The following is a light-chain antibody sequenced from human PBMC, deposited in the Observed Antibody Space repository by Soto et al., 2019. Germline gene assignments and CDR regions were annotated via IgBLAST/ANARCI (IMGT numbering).Light chain of an antibody. CDR1: QSISSSY. Sequence: DIVLTQSPGPLSLSPGERGTLSCRASQSISSSYLTWYQQKPGQAPRLPIYGASTRATGIPDRFSGSGSGTDFTLTISSLEPEDFAVYYCQQYVNSLTFGGGTKVQIK. J-gene: IGKJ4*01. CDR2: GAS. CDR3: QQYVNSLT. V-gene: IGKV3-20*01.